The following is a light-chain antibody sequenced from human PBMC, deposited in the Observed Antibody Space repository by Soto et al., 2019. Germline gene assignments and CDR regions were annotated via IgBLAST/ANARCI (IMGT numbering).Light chain of an antibody. CDR2: DVS. Sequence: QSALTQPASVPGSPGQSITISCTGTSSDVGDYNYVSWYQQHPGKAPKLMIYDVSNRPSGVSNRFSGSKSGNTASLTISGLQAEDEADYYCSSYTSSSTLVVFGTGTKLTVL. CDR3: SSYTSSSTLVV. CDR1: SSDVGDYNY. J-gene: IGLJ1*01. V-gene: IGLV2-14*01.